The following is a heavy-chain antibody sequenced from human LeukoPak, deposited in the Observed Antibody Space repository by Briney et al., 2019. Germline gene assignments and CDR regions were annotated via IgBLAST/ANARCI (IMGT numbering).Heavy chain of an antibody. CDR1: GGSISSYY. V-gene: IGHV4-59*12. Sequence: SETLSLTCTVSGGSISSYYWSWIRQPTGKGLEWIGYIYDSGSTNNNPSLKSRVTISVDTSKNQFSLKLSSVTAADTAVYYCARGLSVVVVGANNYGMDVWGQGTTVTVSS. CDR3: ARGLSVVVVGANNYGMDV. D-gene: IGHD2-15*01. CDR2: IYDSGST. J-gene: IGHJ6*02.